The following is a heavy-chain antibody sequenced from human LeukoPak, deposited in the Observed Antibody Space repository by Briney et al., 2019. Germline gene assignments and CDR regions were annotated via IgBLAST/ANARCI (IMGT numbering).Heavy chain of an antibody. CDR3: ARASSGYDYFDY. V-gene: IGHV3-21*01. Sequence: GGSLRLSCAASGFTFSSYAMSWVRQAPGKGLEWVSSISSSSYMYYADSVKGRFTISRDNAKNSLYLQMNSLRAEDTAVYYCARASSGYDYFDYWGQGTLVTVSS. J-gene: IGHJ4*02. D-gene: IGHD5-12*01. CDR1: GFTFSSYA. CDR2: ISSSSYM.